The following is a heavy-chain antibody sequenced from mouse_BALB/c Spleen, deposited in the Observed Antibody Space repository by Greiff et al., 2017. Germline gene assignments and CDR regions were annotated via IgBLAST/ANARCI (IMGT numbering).Heavy chain of an antibody. V-gene: IGHV2-2*02. CDR3: AGKDTAMDY. Sequence: VQVVESGPGLVQPSQSLSITCTASGFSLTSYGVHWVRQSPGKGLEWLGVIWSGGSTDYNAAFISRLSISKDNSKTQVFFKMNSLQANDTAIYYCAGKDTAMDYWGQGTSVTVSS. CDR1: GFSLTSYG. J-gene: IGHJ4*01. CDR2: IWSGGST.